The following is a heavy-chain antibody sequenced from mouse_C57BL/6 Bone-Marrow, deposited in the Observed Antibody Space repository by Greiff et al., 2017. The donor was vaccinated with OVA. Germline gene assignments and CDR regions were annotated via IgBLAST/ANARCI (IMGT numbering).Heavy chain of an antibody. CDR2: INPNNGGT. Sequence: EVQLQQSGPELVKPGASVKISCKASGYTFTDYYMNWVKQSHGKSLEWIGDINPNNGGTSYNQKFKGKATLTVDKSSSTAYMELRSLTSEDSAVYYCARRDYYGKDAYWGQGTTLTVSS. J-gene: IGHJ2*01. CDR3: ARRDYYGKDAY. CDR1: GYTFTDYY. D-gene: IGHD1-1*01. V-gene: IGHV1-26*01.